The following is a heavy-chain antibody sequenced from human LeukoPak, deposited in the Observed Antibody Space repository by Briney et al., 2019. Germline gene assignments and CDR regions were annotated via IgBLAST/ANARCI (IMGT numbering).Heavy chain of an antibody. CDR1: GFTFSSYA. Sequence: LSGGSLRLSCAASGFTFSSYAMSWVRQAPGKGLEWVSAISGSGGSTYYADSVKGRFTISRDNSKNTLYLQMNSLRAEDTAVYYCAKEHSSSWYSEYFQHWGQGTLVTVSS. CDR3: AKEHSSSWYSEYFQH. D-gene: IGHD6-13*01. J-gene: IGHJ1*01. V-gene: IGHV3-23*01. CDR2: ISGSGGST.